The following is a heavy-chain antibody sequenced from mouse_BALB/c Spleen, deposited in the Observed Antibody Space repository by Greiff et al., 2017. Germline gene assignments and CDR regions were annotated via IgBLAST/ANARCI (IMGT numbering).Heavy chain of an antibody. D-gene: IGHD1-1*01. V-gene: IGHV4-1*02. CDR2: FNPDSSTI. CDR1: GFDFSRYW. J-gene: IGHJ1*01. Sequence: EVQRVESGGGLVQPGGSLKLSCAASGFDFSRYWMSWVRQAPGKGLEWIGEFNPDSSTINYTPSLKDKFIISRDNAKNTLYLQMSKVRSEDTALYYCARGIVTTVVAFYWYFDVWGAGTTVTVSS. CDR3: ARGIVTTVVAFYWYFDV.